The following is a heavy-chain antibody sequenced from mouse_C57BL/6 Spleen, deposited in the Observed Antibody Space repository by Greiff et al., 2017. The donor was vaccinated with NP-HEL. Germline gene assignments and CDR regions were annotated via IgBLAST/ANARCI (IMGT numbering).Heavy chain of an antibody. D-gene: IGHD3-2*02. V-gene: IGHV1-69*01. CDR3: ARGGDSSGYVSLAY. CDR2: IDPSDSYT. J-gene: IGHJ3*01. Sequence: VQLQQPGAELVMPGASVKLSCKASGYTFTSYWMHWVKQRPGQGLEWIGEIDPSDSYTNYNQKFKGKSTLTVDKSSSTAYMQLSSLTSEDSAVYYCARGGDSSGYVSLAYWGQGTLVTVSA. CDR1: GYTFTSYW.